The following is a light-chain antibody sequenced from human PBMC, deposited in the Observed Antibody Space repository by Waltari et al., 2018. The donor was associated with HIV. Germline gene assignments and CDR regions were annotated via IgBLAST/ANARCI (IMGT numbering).Light chain of an antibody. J-gene: IGKJ2*01. CDR1: QYISNY. CDR3: QQTYSMYT. V-gene: IGKV1-39*01. Sequence: DIQMTQSPSSLSASVGDRVIITCRASQYISNYSSWYQQKPGKAPNLLIYGASSLQSGVPSRFIGSGFGTDFSLTISSLHPEDFALYFCQQTYSMYTFGQGTELEV. CDR2: GAS.